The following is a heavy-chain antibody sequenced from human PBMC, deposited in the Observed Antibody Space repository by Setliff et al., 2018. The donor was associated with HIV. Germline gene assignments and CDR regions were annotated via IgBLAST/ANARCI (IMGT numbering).Heavy chain of an antibody. CDR1: GGSISSYY. Sequence: SETLSLTCTVSGGSISSYYWSWIRQPPGKGLEWIGYIYYSGSTNYNPSLKSRVTISVDTSKNQFSLKLSSVTAADTAVYYCARFTSGWYGQYWGQATLVTVSS. CDR2: IYYSGST. D-gene: IGHD6-19*01. J-gene: IGHJ4*02. V-gene: IGHV4-59*08. CDR3: ARFTSGWYGQY.